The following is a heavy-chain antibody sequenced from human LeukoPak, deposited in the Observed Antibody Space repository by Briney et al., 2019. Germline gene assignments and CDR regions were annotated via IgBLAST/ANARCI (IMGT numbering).Heavy chain of an antibody. Sequence: GASVKVSCKASGYTFTSYYMHWVRQAPGQGLEWMGIINPSGGSTSYAQKFQGRVTITADESTSTAYMELSSLRSEDTAVYYCARGTKAAMVPFDYWGQGTLVTVSS. CDR1: GYTFTSYY. CDR2: INPSGGST. D-gene: IGHD5-18*01. V-gene: IGHV1-46*01. CDR3: ARGTKAAMVPFDY. J-gene: IGHJ4*02.